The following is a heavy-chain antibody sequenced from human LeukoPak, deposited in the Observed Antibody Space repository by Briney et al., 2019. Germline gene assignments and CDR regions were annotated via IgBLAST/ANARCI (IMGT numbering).Heavy chain of an antibody. CDR3: ARDLGYCSSTSCYALGH. D-gene: IGHD2-2*01. CDR1: GGTFSSYA. J-gene: IGHJ4*02. Sequence: SVKVSCKASGGTFSSYAISWVRQAPGQGLEWMGGIIPIFGTANYAQKFQGRVTITADESTSTAYMELSSLRSEDTAVYYCARDLGYCSSTSCYALGHWGQGTLVTVSS. CDR2: IIPIFGTA. V-gene: IGHV1-69*13.